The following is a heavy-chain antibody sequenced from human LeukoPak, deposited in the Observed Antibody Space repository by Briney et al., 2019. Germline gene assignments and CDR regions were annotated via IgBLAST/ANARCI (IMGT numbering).Heavy chain of an antibody. D-gene: IGHD3-10*01. CDR3: ARHRWGMVRGVISYYFDY. CDR1: GGSISSSSYY. V-gene: IGHV4-39*01. CDR2: IYYSGST. J-gene: IGHJ4*02. Sequence: SETPSLTCTVSGGSISSSSYYWGWIRQPPGKGLEWIGSIYYSGSTYYNPSLKSRVTISVDTSKNQFSLKLSSVTAAGTAVYYCARHRWGMVRGVISYYFDYWGQGTLVTVSS.